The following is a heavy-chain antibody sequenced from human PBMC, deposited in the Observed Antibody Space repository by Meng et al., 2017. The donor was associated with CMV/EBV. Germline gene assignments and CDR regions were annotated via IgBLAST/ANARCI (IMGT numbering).Heavy chain of an antibody. CDR3: ARDPSLRWIDY. Sequence: AGLVEPPGTRSLTCSVSGGSMSCYYRSWIRHSARKGLEWIGRIYTSGSNNYNPSLKSRVTISGHTYKNHFSLKLSSVTAADTAMYYCARDPSLRWIDYWGQGTLVTSPQ. CDR2: IYTSGSN. D-gene: IGHD4-23*01. V-gene: IGHV4-4*07. J-gene: IGHJ4*02. CDR1: GGSMSCYY.